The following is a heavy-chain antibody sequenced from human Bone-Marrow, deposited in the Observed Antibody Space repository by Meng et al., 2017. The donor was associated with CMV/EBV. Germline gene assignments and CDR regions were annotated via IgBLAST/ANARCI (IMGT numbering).Heavy chain of an antibody. J-gene: IGHJ2*01. V-gene: IGHV3-7*04. Sequence: GESLKISCAASGFTFSSYWMSWVRQAPGKGLEWVANIKQDGSEKYYVDSVKGRFTISRDNAKNSLYLQMNSLRAEDTAVYYCARAIPYYDFWSGYSPGWYFDLWGRGTLVTGSS. CDR2: IKQDGSEK. CDR1: GFTFSSYW. D-gene: IGHD3-3*01. CDR3: ARAIPYYDFWSGYSPGWYFDL.